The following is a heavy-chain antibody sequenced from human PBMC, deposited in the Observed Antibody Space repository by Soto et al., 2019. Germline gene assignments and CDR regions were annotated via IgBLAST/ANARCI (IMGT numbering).Heavy chain of an antibody. Sequence: ASVKGWSKVYGSAFTVSEKKGVRQATGQGLEWMGWMNPNSGNTGYAQKFQGRVTMTRNTSISTAYMELSSLRSEDTAVYYCARGGVFFFAAPTKAFDYWGRGTLDTGS. J-gene: IGHJ4*02. D-gene: IGHD3-10*01. CDR3: ARGGVFFFAAPTKAFDY. CDR2: MNPNSGNT. V-gene: IGHV1-8*01. CDR1: GSAFTVSE.